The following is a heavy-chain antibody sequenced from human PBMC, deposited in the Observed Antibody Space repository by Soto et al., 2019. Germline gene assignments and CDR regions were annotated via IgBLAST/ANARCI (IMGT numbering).Heavy chain of an antibody. D-gene: IGHD1-26*01. Sequence: SETLSLTCAVYGGSFSGYYWSWIRQPPGKGLEWIGEINHSGSTNYNPSLKSRVTISVDTSKNQFSLKLSSVTAADTAVYYCARGLGRSDYWGQGTLVTVSS. V-gene: IGHV4-34*01. J-gene: IGHJ4*02. CDR1: GGSFSGYY. CDR2: INHSGST. CDR3: ARGLGRSDY.